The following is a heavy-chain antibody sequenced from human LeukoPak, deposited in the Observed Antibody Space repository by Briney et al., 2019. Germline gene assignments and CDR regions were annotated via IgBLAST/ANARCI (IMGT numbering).Heavy chain of an antibody. J-gene: IGHJ3*02. CDR1: GGSISSSSYY. Sequence: SETLSLTCTVSGGSISSSSYYWGWIRQPPGKGLEWIGSIYDSGSTYYNPSLKSRVTISVDTSKNQFSLKLSSVTAADTAVYYCARPRSLRDALDIWGQGTMVTVSS. CDR3: ARPRSLRDALDI. CDR2: IYDSGST. V-gene: IGHV4-39*01.